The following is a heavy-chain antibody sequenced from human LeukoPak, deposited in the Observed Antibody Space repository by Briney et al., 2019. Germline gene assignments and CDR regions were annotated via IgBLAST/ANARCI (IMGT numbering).Heavy chain of an antibody. CDR2: ISSYNGNT. J-gene: IGHJ3*02. D-gene: IGHD3-10*01. V-gene: IGHV1-18*01. Sequence: ASVKVSCKASGYIFNTYGFSWVRQAPGQGLEWLGWISSYNGNTNYAQKFQGRVTLTTDTSTTIAYMELSGLRSDDTAVYYCARDRGSGGLDIWGQGTMVTVSS. CDR1: GYIFNTYG. CDR3: ARDRGSGGLDI.